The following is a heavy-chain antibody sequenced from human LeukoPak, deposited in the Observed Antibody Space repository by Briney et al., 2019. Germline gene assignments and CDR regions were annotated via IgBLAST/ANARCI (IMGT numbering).Heavy chain of an antibody. CDR3: ARAPPGITIFGVVINHHYFDY. Sequence: SETLSLTCAVYGGSFSGYYWSWIRQPPGKGLEWIGEINHSGSTNYNPSLKSRVTISVDTSKNQFSLKLSSVTAADTAVYYCARAPPGITIFGVVINHHYFDYWGQGTLVTVSS. D-gene: IGHD3-3*01. CDR1: GGSFSGYY. V-gene: IGHV4-34*01. CDR2: INHSGST. J-gene: IGHJ4*02.